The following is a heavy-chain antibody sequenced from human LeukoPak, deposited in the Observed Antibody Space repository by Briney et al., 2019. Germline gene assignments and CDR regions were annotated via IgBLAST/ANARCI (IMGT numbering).Heavy chain of an antibody. CDR2: IIPIFGTA. J-gene: IGHJ6*03. D-gene: IGHD3-10*01. CDR3: ASKSGGVTMVRGVPLDYYMDV. Sequence: SVKLSCKASGGTFSSYAISWVRQAPGQGLEWMGGIIPIFGTANYAQKFQGRVTITTDESTSTAYMELSSLRSEDTAVYYCASKSGGVTMVRGVPLDYYMDVWGKGTTVTVSS. V-gene: IGHV1-69*05. CDR1: GGTFSSYA.